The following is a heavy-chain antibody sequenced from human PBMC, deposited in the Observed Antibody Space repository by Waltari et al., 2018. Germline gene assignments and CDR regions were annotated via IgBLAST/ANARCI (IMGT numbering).Heavy chain of an antibody. Sequence: QLQLQESGPGLVKPSETLSLTCTVSGGSISSSSYYWGWIRQPPGKGLEWIGSIYYSGSTYYNPSLKSRVTISVDTSKNQFSLKLSSVTAADTAVYYCARVSHYYDSSGYYSYYYYYYMDVWGKGTTVTVSS. D-gene: IGHD3-22*01. CDR2: IYYSGST. V-gene: IGHV4-39*07. J-gene: IGHJ6*03. CDR1: GGSISSSSYY. CDR3: ARVSHYYDSSGYYSYYYYYYMDV.